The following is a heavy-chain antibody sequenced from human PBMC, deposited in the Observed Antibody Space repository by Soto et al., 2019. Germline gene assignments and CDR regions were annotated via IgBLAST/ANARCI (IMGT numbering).Heavy chain of an antibody. Sequence: QVQLVQSGAEVKKPGSSVKVSCKASGGTFSSYTISWVRQAPGQGLEWMGRIIPILGIANYAQKFQGRVTIPADKSTSTAYMELSSLRSEDTAVYYCASPLHRRGFPDAFDIWGQGTMVTVSS. D-gene: IGHD3-10*01. J-gene: IGHJ3*02. CDR1: GGTFSSYT. CDR3: ASPLHRRGFPDAFDI. V-gene: IGHV1-69*02. CDR2: IIPILGIA.